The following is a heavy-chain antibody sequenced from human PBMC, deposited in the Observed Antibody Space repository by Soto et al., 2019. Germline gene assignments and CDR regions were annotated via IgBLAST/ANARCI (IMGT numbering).Heavy chain of an antibody. CDR1: GGSIISGGYS. V-gene: IGHV4-30-2*01. J-gene: IGHJ4*02. CDR3: ARGGITIFGVVTPFDY. D-gene: IGHD3-3*01. CDR2: IYHSGST. Sequence: SEALSLTCAVSGGSIISGGYSWSWIRQPPGKGLEWIGYIYHSGSTYYNPSLKSRVTISVDRSKNQFSLKLSSVTAADTAVYYCARGGITIFGVVTPFDYWGQGTLVTVSS.